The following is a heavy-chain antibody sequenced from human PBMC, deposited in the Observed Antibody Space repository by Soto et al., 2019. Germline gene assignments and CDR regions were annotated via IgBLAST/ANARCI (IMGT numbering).Heavy chain of an antibody. D-gene: IGHD3-3*01. Sequence: PGGSLRLPCAASGLTFSSYAMSWVRQAPGKGLEWVSHISNSGRSTKYADSVKGRFTISRDNSKNTLYLQMNSLRAEDTAIYYCAKDALAYYDFWSWGQGTLVTVSS. V-gene: IGHV3-23*01. CDR1: GLTFSSYA. J-gene: IGHJ4*02. CDR3: AKDALAYYDFWS. CDR2: ISNSGRST.